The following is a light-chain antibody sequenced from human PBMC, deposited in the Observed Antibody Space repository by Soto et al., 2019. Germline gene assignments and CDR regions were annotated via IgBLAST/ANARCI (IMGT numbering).Light chain of an antibody. V-gene: IGKV1-5*03. Sequence: DIQVTQSPSTLSASVGDRVTITCRASQTISNWLAWYQQKPGKAPKLLIYKASGLESGVPSRFSGSGSGTEFTLTISSLQPDDFATYHCQQYNSYPRTFDQGTKVEIK. CDR3: QQYNSYPRT. CDR2: KAS. CDR1: QTISNW. J-gene: IGKJ1*01.